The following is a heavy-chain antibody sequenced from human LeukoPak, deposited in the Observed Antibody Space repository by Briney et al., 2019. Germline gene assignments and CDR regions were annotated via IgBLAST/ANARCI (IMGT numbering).Heavy chain of an antibody. CDR2: IPGSGGAT. D-gene: IGHD3-10*01. CDR1: GFTFSSYA. CDR3: ARVFGYLPYY. J-gene: IGHJ4*02. V-gene: IGHV3-23*01. Sequence: GGSLRLSCEASGFTFSSYAIRWVRQAPGTGLEWVSSIPGSGGATCYADSVRGRFSISRDSSKNTVYLQMNSLRAEDTAVYYCARVFGYLPYYWGQGTLVTVSS.